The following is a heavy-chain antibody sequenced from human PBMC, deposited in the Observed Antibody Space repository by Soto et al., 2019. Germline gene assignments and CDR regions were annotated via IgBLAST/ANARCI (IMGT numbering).Heavy chain of an antibody. J-gene: IGHJ4*02. CDR2: IDPDDSAT. V-gene: IGHV5-10-1*03. CDR1: ENNFTTFW. Sequence: EVQLVQYGAEVKKPGESLKISCKGHENNFTTFWINWVRQVPGKGLEWVGRIDPDDSATNYSPSLRGHVIISVDKSISTAYLEWGGLKASDSAIYYCAIRMTLSEWGQGTLVTVSS. CDR3: AIRMTLSE. D-gene: IGHD2-15*01.